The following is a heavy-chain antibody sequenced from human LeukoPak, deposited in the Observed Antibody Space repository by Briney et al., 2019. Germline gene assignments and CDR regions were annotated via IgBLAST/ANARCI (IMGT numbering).Heavy chain of an antibody. CDR2: IKSKTGGGTT. V-gene: IGHV3-15*01. Sequence: GGSLRLSCAASRFTFSNAWMTWVRQAPGKGLEWVGRIKSKTGGGTTDYAAPVKGRFTISRDDSRNTLYLQMNSLKTEDTAVYYCTTDAGGNGWSIFSYWSQGTLVTVSS. D-gene: IGHD2-8*01. CDR3: TTDAGGNGWSIFSY. J-gene: IGHJ4*02. CDR1: RFTFSNAW.